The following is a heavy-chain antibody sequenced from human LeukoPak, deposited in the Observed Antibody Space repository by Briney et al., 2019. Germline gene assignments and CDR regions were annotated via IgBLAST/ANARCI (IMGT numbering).Heavy chain of an antibody. CDR1: DDSISTYF. CDR3: ARDYYYDSSGYDAFDI. V-gene: IGHV4-4*07. CDR2: IYTSGNT. D-gene: IGHD3-22*01. Sequence: SETLSLTCTVSDDSISTYFWTWIRQPAGKGLEWIGRIYTSGNTNYNPSLKSRVTMSVDTSKNQFSLKLSSVTAADTAVYYCARDYYYDSSGYDAFDIWGQGTMVTVSP. J-gene: IGHJ3*02.